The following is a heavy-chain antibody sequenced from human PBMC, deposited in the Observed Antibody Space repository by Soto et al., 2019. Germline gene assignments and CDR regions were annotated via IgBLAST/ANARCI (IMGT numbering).Heavy chain of an antibody. V-gene: IGHV1-8*01. CDR3: ARGRASGSYYLLDY. Sequence: QVQLVQSGAEVKKPGASVKVSCKASGNTFTSYDINWVRQATGHGLEWMGWINPNSVNIGYAQKLQGRVTMTRDTAIRTAYMEVSRLRSDDTAVYYCARGRASGSYYLLDYWGQGTLVTVSS. CDR1: GNTFTSYD. D-gene: IGHD3-10*01. CDR2: INPNSVNI. J-gene: IGHJ4*02.